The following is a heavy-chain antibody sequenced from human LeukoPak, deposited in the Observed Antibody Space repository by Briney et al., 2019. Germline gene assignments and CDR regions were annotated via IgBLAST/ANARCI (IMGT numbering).Heavy chain of an antibody. V-gene: IGHV4-59*01. CDR3: ARAPFFDFWTGYYFDY. J-gene: IGHJ4*02. CDR2: IYYSGIT. Sequence: PSETLSLTCAVSGXSISSYYRTWIRQPPGKGLEWIGYIYYSGITNYNPSLNSRVTISIDRSKNQFSLKLSSVTAADTAVYYCARAPFFDFWTGYYFDYWGQGTLATVSS. CDR1: GXSISSYY. D-gene: IGHD3/OR15-3a*01.